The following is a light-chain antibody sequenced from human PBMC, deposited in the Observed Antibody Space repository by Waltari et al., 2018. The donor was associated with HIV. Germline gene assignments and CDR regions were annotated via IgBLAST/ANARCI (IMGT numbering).Light chain of an antibody. CDR2: YDS. CDR3: QVWDSSSDVV. Sequence: SYVLTQTPSLSVAPGRTAIITCGGDDIGTLSVHWYRQRPGQAPALVMFYDSDRPSGMGERFAGSNSGDTATLTIGRVGPGDEVEYFCQVWDSSSDVVFGGGTKLTVL. J-gene: IGLJ2*01. CDR1: DIGTLS. V-gene: IGLV3-21*04.